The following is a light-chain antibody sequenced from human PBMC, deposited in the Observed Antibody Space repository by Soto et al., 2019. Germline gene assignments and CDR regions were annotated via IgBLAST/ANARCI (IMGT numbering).Light chain of an antibody. CDR2: GAS. V-gene: IGKV3-15*01. J-gene: IGKJ5*01. Sequence: EIVMTQSPATLSVSPGERATLSCRASQTVRSNVAWYQQKRGQAPRLLIYGASTRATGIPARVSGSGSGTEFTLTISSLQSEDFAVYFCQQYNDWPLTFGQGTRLEIK. CDR1: QTVRSN. CDR3: QQYNDWPLT.